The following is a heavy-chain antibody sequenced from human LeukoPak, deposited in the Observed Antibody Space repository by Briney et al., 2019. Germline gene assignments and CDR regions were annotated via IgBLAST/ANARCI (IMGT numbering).Heavy chain of an antibody. CDR3: AGFYCSGGSCYSAGYAFDI. J-gene: IGHJ3*02. CDR2: MNPNSGNT. D-gene: IGHD2-15*01. Sequence: GASVKVSCKASGYTFTSYDINWVRQATGQGLEWMGWMNPNSGNTGYAQKFQGRVTMTRNTSISTAYMELSSLRSEDTAVYYCAGFYCSGGSCYSAGYAFDIWGQGTMVTVSS. V-gene: IGHV1-8*01. CDR1: GYTFTSYD.